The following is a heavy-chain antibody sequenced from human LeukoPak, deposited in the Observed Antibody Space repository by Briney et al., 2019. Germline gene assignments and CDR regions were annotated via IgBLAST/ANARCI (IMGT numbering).Heavy chain of an antibody. V-gene: IGHV3-30*18. Sequence: PGGSLRLSCAASGFTFSSYGMHWVRQAPGKGLEWVAVISYDGSNKYYADSVKGRFTISRDNSKNTLYLQMNSLRAEDTALYYCAKGERFLEWLPQGYFDYWGQGTLVTVSS. CDR3: AKGERFLEWLPQGYFDY. CDR2: ISYDGSNK. J-gene: IGHJ4*02. CDR1: GFTFSSYG. D-gene: IGHD3-3*01.